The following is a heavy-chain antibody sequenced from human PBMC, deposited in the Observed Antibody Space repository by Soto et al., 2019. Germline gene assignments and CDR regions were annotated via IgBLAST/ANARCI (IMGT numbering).Heavy chain of an antibody. V-gene: IGHV3-21*01. CDR3: ARANDYGDYPYFDY. CDR1: GFTFSSYS. D-gene: IGHD4-17*01. J-gene: IGHJ4*02. Sequence: GGSLRLFCAASGFTFSSYSMNWVRQAPGKGLEWVSSISSSSSYIYYADSVKGRFTISRDNAKNSLYLQMNSLRAEDTAVYYCARANDYGDYPYFDYWGQGTLVTVSS. CDR2: ISSSSSYI.